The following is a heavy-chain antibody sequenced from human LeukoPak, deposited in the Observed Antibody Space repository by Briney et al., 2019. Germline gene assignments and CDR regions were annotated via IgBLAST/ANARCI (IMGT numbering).Heavy chain of an antibody. J-gene: IGHJ4*02. CDR1: GLTFRNYG. Sequence: GRSLRLSCAASGLTFRNYGMHWVRQAPGKGLEWVAVIFNDGTTKYYADSVKGRFTISRDNSENTLYLQMNSLSAEDTAVYYCVTDGLPVDVVGETFEYWGQGILVTVSS. V-gene: IGHV3-33*03. D-gene: IGHD2-15*01. CDR3: VTDGLPVDVVGETFEY. CDR2: IFNDGTTK.